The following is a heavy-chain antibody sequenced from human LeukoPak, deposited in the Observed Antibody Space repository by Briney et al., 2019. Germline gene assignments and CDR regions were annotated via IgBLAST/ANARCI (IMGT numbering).Heavy chain of an antibody. V-gene: IGHV4-34*01. Sequence: PSETLSLTGAVYGGSFSGYYWSWIRQPPEKGLEWIGEINHSGSTNYNPSLKSRVTISVDTSKNQFSLKLSSVTAADTAVYYCARRRGYSYGLRPGEFDYWGQGTLVTVSA. CDR2: INHSGST. CDR1: GGSFSGYY. CDR3: ARRRGYSYGLRPGEFDY. D-gene: IGHD5-18*01. J-gene: IGHJ4*02.